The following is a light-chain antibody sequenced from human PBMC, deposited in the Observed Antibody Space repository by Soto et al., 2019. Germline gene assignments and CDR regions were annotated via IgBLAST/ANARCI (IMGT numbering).Light chain of an antibody. CDR1: QSLLHSNGYNY. Sequence: DIVMTQSPLSLPVTPGEPASISCRSSQSLLHSNGYNYLDWYLQKPGQSPQLLIYLGSNRASGVPDRFSGSGSGTDFTLTITRLEPEDFAVYYCQQYATSPRTFGQGTKVEIK. J-gene: IGKJ1*01. V-gene: IGKV2-28*01. CDR2: LGS. CDR3: QQYATSPRT.